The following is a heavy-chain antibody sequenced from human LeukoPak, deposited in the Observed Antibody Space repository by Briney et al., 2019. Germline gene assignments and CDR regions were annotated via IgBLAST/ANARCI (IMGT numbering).Heavy chain of an antibody. CDR3: GREGRGTGPCED. J-gene: IGHJ4*02. CDR2: ISWNSGSI. D-gene: IGHD1-7*01. CDR1: GFTFDDYA. Sequence: GGSLRLSCAASGFTFDDYAMHWVRQAPGKGLEWVSGISWNSGSIGYADSVKGRFTISRDNAKNSLYLQMNSLRAEDTAVYYCGREGRGTGPCEDWGQGTLVTVSS. V-gene: IGHV3-9*01.